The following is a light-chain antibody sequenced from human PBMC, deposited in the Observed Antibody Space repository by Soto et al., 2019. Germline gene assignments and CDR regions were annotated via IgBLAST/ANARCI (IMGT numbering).Light chain of an antibody. CDR2: DVS. J-gene: IGLJ1*01. Sequence: QSALTQPASVSGSPGQSITISCTGTSSDVGAYTFVSWYQQHPDKVPKLMIFDVSRRPSGVSDRFSGSKSANTASLTISGLQPEDEADYYCSSYTSSSTHVFGSGTKLTVL. CDR3: SSYTSSSTHV. V-gene: IGLV2-14*03. CDR1: SSDVGAYTF.